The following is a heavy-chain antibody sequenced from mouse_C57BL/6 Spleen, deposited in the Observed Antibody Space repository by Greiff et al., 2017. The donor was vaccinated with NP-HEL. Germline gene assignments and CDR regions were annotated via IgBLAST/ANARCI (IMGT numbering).Heavy chain of an antibody. V-gene: IGHV1-53*01. CDR3: ARGIWEDAMDY. CDR1: GYTFTSYW. CDR2: INPSNGGT. J-gene: IGHJ4*01. D-gene: IGHD1-1*02. Sequence: VQLQQSGTDLVKPGASVKLSCKASGYTFTSYWMHWVKQRPGQGLEWIGNINPSNGGTNYNEKFKSKATLTVDKSSSTAYMQLSSLTSEDSAVYYGARGIWEDAMDYWGQGTSVTVSS.